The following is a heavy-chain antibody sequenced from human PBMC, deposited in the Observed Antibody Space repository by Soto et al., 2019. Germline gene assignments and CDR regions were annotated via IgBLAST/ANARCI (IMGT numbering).Heavy chain of an antibody. J-gene: IGHJ4*02. Sequence: PGGSLRLSCVASGFTFSTYAMSWVRQAPGKGLEWVSAISGSGRSTYYADSAKGRFTISRDNSKNTLYLQLNFLRVEDTAVYYCAKEFLRFGESLERYFDYWGQGALVTVSS. CDR3: AKEFLRFGESLERYFDY. D-gene: IGHD3-10*01. V-gene: IGHV3-23*01. CDR2: ISGSGRST. CDR1: GFTFSTYA.